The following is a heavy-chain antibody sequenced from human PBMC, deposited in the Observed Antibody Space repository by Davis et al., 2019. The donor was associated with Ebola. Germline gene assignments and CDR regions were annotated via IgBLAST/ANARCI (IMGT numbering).Heavy chain of an antibody. CDR2: ISGGGGST. D-gene: IGHD6-19*01. CDR1: GFTFSTYA. V-gene: IGHV3-23*01. CDR3: VKDLKQWPEIFDY. J-gene: IGHJ4*02. Sequence: PGGSLRLSCTASGFTFSTYAMSWVRQAPGKGLEWVSGISGGGGSTYHADSVKGRFTISRDNSKNTLSLQMNSLRAEDTAVYFCVKDLKQWPEIFDYWGQGTLVTVSS.